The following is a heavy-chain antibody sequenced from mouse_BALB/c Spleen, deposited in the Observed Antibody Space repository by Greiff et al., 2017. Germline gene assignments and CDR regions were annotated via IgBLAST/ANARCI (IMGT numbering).Heavy chain of an antibody. CDR1: GFTFTDYY. CDR3: ARDIAFDY. J-gene: IGHJ2*01. CDR2: IRNKANGYTT. Sequence: EVQLVESGGGLVQPGGSLRLSCATSGFTFTDYYMSWVRQPPGKALEWLGIIRNKANGYTTEYSASVKGRFTISRDNSQRILYLQMNTQRAEDSASYYCARDIAFDYWGQGTTLTVSS. V-gene: IGHV7-3*02.